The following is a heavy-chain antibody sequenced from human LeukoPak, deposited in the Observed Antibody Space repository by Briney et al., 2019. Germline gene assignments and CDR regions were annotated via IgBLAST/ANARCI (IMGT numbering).Heavy chain of an antibody. D-gene: IGHD2-8*02. CDR3: AREGDTGYYFDY. Sequence: GGSLRLSCAASGFTFSSYWMHWVRQAPGKGLVWVSRINTDGSSTSYADSVKGRFTISRDNAKNTLYLQMNSLRAEDTAVYYCAREGDTGYYFDYWGQGTLVTVSS. CDR2: INTDGSST. J-gene: IGHJ4*02. CDR1: GFTFSSYW. V-gene: IGHV3-74*01.